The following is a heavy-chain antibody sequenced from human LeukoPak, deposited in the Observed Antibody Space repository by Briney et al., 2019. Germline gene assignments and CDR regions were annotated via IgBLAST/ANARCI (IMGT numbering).Heavy chain of an antibody. Sequence: PGGSLRLSCAASGFTFSSYGMHWVRQAPGKGLEWVSYISSSSSTIYYADSVKGRFTISRDNAKNSLYLQMNSLRAEDTAVYYCARGGETGDRFLYYYYYMDVWGKGTTVTVSS. D-gene: IGHD7-27*01. CDR3: ARGGETGDRFLYYYYYMDV. V-gene: IGHV3-48*01. CDR1: GFTFSSYG. CDR2: ISSSSSTI. J-gene: IGHJ6*03.